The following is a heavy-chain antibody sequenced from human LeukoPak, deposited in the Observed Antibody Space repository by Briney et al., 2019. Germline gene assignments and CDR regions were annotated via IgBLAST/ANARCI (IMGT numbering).Heavy chain of an antibody. CDR1: GGSFSGYY. CDR3: ARGYPAGGIMVDY. J-gene: IGHJ4*02. D-gene: IGHD3-16*01. Sequence: PETLSLTCAVYGGSFSGYYWSWIRQPPGKGLEWIGEINHSGSTNYNPSLKSRVTISVDTSKNQFSLKLSSVTAADTAVYYCARGYPAGGIMVDYWGQKTVDPVFS. CDR2: INHSGST. V-gene: IGHV4-34*01.